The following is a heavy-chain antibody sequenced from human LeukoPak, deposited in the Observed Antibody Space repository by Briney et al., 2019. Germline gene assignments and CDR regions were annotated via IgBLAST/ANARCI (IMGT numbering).Heavy chain of an antibody. Sequence: PSETLSLTCAVYGGSFSGYYWSWIRQPPGKGLEWIGEINHSGSTNYNPSLKSRVSISVDTSKNQLSLKLSSVTAADTDVYYCARPRIGDSEGYFDLWGRGTLVTVSS. CDR3: ARPRIGDSEGYFDL. V-gene: IGHV4-34*01. D-gene: IGHD3-10*01. J-gene: IGHJ2*01. CDR1: GGSFSGYY. CDR2: INHSGST.